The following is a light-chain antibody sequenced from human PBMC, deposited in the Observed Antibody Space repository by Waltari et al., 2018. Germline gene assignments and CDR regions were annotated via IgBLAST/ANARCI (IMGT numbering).Light chain of an antibody. CDR2: TTI. V-gene: IGLV1-40*01. CDR1: SSNHGTGYD. J-gene: IGLJ1*01. Sequence: HSVLTQPPSASGAPGQTLTLSCTRCSSNHGTGYDVHWYQQLPGTAPTLLIYTTIFRPSGVPDRCSGSKSGTSASLLIAGLQAEDAADYYCQSFDISLNGAVFGAGTKVTVL. CDR3: QSFDISLNGAV.